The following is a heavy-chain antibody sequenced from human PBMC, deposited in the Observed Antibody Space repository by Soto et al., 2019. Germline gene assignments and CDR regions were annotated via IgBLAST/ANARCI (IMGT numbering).Heavy chain of an antibody. J-gene: IGHJ5*02. CDR2: IYWDDDT. CDR3: AHRTTRVTLWFDP. D-gene: IGHD4-17*01. CDR1: GFSLTTRGVG. Sequence: QITLKESGPTLVKPTKTLTLTCTFSGFSLTTRGVGVGWIRQPPGKPLEWLALIYWDDDTRYSPSLKSRLAITRDTSKNQVVLTMSNIDPADTGTYFCAHRTTRVTLWFDPWCPRTLVTVAS. V-gene: IGHV2-5*02.